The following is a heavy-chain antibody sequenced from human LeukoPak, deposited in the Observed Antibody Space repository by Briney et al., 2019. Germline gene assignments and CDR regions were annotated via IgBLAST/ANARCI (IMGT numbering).Heavy chain of an antibody. D-gene: IGHD5-12*01. V-gene: IGHV3-23*01. CDR2: IIGSGGSI. Sequence: GGSLRLSCAASGFTFSTYAMSWVRQAPGKGLEWVSLIIGSGGSIHYADSVRGRFTISRDNSKNTLYLQMNSLRAEDTAVYYCAKGWIWAPFDYWGQGTLVTVSS. CDR3: AKGWIWAPFDY. J-gene: IGHJ4*02. CDR1: GFTFSTYA.